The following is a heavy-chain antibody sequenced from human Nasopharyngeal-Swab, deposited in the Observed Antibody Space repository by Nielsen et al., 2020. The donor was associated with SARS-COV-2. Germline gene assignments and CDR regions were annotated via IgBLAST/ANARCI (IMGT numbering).Heavy chain of an antibody. J-gene: IGHJ2*01. CDR1: GFTFGDYA. CDR3: TRVSGHWYFDL. CDR2: IRSKAYGGTT. Sequence: GEFLKISCTASGFTFGDYAMSWFRQAPGKGLEWVGFIRSKAYGGTTEYAASVKGRFTISRDDSKSIAYLQMNSLKTEDTAVYYCTRVSGHWYFDLWGRGTLVTVSS. V-gene: IGHV3-49*03.